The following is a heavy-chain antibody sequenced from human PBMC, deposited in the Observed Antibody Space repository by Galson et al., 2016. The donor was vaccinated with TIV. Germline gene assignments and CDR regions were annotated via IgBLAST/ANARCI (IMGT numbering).Heavy chain of an antibody. V-gene: IGHV5-51*03. J-gene: IGHJ4*02. CDR1: GYSFTSYW. D-gene: IGHD3-22*01. CDR2: IYPGDSDT. CDR3: ARRADSSGYYYSFDY. Sequence: QSGAEVKKPGESLKISCKGSGYSFTSYWIGWVRQMPGKGLEWMGIIYPGDSDTRYSPSFQGQVPISADKSISTAYLQWSSLKASDTAMYYCARRADSSGYYYSFDYWGQGTLVTVSS.